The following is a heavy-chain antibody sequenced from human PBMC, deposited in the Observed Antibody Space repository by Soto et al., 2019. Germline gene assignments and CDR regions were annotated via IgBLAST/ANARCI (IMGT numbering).Heavy chain of an antibody. Sequence: QVQLVESGGGVVQPGRSLRLSCAASGFTFSSYGMHWVRQAPGKGLEWVAGIWYDGSNKYYADSVKGRFTISRDNSKNTLYLQMNSLRAEDTAVYYCAREVIAVAAPFYGMDVWGQGTTVTVSS. CDR3: AREVIAVAAPFYGMDV. J-gene: IGHJ6*02. CDR1: GFTFSSYG. V-gene: IGHV3-33*01. D-gene: IGHD6-19*01. CDR2: IWYDGSNK.